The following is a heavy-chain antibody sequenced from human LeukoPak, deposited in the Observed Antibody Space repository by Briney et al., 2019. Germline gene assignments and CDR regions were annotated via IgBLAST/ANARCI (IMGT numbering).Heavy chain of an antibody. CDR3: ARGARGVKANYYYCGMDV. Sequence: GASVKVSCKASGYTFTSYDINWVRQATGQGLERMGWMNPNSGNTGYAQKFQGRVTMTRNTSISTAYMELSSLRSEDTAVYYCARGARGVKANYYYCGMDVWGQGTTVTVSS. CDR1: GYTFTSYD. J-gene: IGHJ6*02. CDR2: MNPNSGNT. V-gene: IGHV1-8*01. D-gene: IGHD2-8*01.